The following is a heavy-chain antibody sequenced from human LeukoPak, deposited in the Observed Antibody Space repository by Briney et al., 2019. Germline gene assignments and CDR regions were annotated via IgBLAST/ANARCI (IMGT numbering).Heavy chain of an antibody. Sequence: PGGSLRLSCAASGFTFSSYWMTWVRQAPGKGLEWVGNIKQDGSEKYYVDSVKGRFTISRGNAKNSLYLQMSSLRAEDTAVYYCAGGTGLEYWGQGTLVTVSS. CDR2: IKQDGSEK. D-gene: IGHD1-1*01. V-gene: IGHV3-7*02. CDR1: GFTFSSYW. J-gene: IGHJ4*02. CDR3: AGGTGLEY.